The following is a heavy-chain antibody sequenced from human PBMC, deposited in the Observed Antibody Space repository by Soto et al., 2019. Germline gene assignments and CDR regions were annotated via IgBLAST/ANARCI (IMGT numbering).Heavy chain of an antibody. Sequence: GGSLRLSCAASGFTFSSYAMSWVRQAPGKGLEWVSAISGSGGSTYYADSVKGRFTISGDNAKDSVFLQMNSLRAEDTALYYCARELDYSFDSWGQGTLVTVSS. CDR3: ARELDYSFDS. D-gene: IGHD1-1*01. CDR2: ISGSGGST. V-gene: IGHV3-23*01. J-gene: IGHJ4*02. CDR1: GFTFSSYA.